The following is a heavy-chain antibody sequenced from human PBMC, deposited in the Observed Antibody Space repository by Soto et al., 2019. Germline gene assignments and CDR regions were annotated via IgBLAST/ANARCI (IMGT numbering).Heavy chain of an antibody. CDR3: ARDSITVREKGSVVEWFGELNHDY. Sequence: ASVKVSCKASGYTFTSYGISWVRQAPGQGLEWMGWISAYNGNTNYAQKLQGRVTMTTDTSTSTAYMELRSLRSDDTAVYYCARDSITVREKGSVVEWFGELNHDYWGQGTLVTVSS. V-gene: IGHV1-18*01. CDR1: GYTFTSYG. D-gene: IGHD3-10*01. J-gene: IGHJ4*02. CDR2: ISAYNGNT.